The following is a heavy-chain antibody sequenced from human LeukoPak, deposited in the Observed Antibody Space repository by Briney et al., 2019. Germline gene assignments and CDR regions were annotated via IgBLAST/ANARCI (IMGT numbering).Heavy chain of an antibody. CDR1: GGSISSRH. D-gene: IGHD3/OR15-3a*01. CDR2: IYTSGTS. V-gene: IGHV4-4*07. CDR3: ATGWTGENVFDV. Sequence: SETLSLTCVVSGGSISSRHWSWLRQPAGKGLEWIGQIYTSGTSNYNPSLKSRVIMPVDTSTNHFSLKLTSVTAADTAVYYCATGWTGENVFDVWGQGTMVTVSS. J-gene: IGHJ3*01.